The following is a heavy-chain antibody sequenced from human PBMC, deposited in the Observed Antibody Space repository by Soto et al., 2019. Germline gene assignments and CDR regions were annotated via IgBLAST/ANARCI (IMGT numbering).Heavy chain of an antibody. V-gene: IGHV6-1*01. D-gene: IGHD6-19*01. CDR2: TYYRSKWYN. Sequence: SQTLSLTCAISGDSVSSNSAAWNWIRQSPSRGLEWLGRTYYRSKWYNDYAVSVKSRITINPDTSKNQFSLQLNPVTPEDTALYYCARSSRSWGSVWPYYYSGMDVWGQGTTVTVSS. CDR3: ARSSRSWGSVWPYYYSGMDV. CDR1: GDSVSSNSAA. J-gene: IGHJ6*02.